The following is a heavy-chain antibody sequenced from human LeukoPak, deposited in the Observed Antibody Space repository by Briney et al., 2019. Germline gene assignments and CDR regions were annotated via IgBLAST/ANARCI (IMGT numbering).Heavy chain of an antibody. D-gene: IGHD3-3*01. CDR1: GFTVSSNY. J-gene: IGHJ4*02. Sequence: GGSLRLSCAASGFTVSSNYMSWVRQAPGKGLEWVSVIYSGGSTYYADSVKGRFTISRNNSKNTLYLQMNSLRAEDTAVYYCARVGYYDFWSGYPPGYFDYWGQGTLVTVSS. CDR3: ARVGYYDFWSGYPPGYFDY. V-gene: IGHV3-66*02. CDR2: IYSGGST.